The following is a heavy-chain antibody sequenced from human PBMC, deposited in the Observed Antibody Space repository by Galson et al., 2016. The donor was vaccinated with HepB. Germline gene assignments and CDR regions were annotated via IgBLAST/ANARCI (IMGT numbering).Heavy chain of an antibody. CDR2: ISGGGGST. D-gene: IGHD2-15*01. CDR3: AKDRYCGGGACSWSYFDL. J-gene: IGHJ4*02. CDR1: GFTSRTYT. V-gene: IGHV3-23*01. Sequence: CLRLSCAASGFTSRTYTMSWVRQAPGKGLEWVSGISGGGGSTYYADSVKGRLTISRDNPKNMVYLQIHSLRVEDTAVYFCAKDRYCGGGACSWSYFDLWGPGIQVTVSS.